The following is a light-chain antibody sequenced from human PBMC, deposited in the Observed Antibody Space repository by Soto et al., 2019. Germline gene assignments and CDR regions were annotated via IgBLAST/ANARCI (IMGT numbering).Light chain of an antibody. CDR1: SSDVGDYNY. J-gene: IGLJ1*01. Sequence: QSALTQPASVSGSPGQSIAISCTGTSSDVGDYNYVSWYQQHPDKAPKLMIYEVSNRPSGVSSRFSGSKSGDTASLTISGLQAEDDADYYCSSYTSSGTYVFGTGTKLTVL. CDR2: EVS. CDR3: SSYTSSGTYV. V-gene: IGLV2-14*01.